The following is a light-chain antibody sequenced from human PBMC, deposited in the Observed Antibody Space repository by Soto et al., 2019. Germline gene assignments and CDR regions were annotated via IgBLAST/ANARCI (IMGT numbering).Light chain of an antibody. V-gene: IGKV2-28*01. J-gene: IGKJ3*01. CDR1: QSLLHSNGYNY. CDR2: LGS. CDR3: MQALQTPRD. Sequence: DIVMTQSPLSLPVTPGEPASISCRSSQSLLHSNGYNYLDWYLQKPGQSPQLLIYLGSNRASGVPDRFSGSGSGTDFTLKISRVEAEDVGVYYCMQALQTPRDFGPGTKVDIK.